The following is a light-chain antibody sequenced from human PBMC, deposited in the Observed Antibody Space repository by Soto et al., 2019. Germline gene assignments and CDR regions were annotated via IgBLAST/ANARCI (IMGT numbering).Light chain of an antibody. V-gene: IGLV1-51*01. CDR3: GTCDSSRSAYV. Sequence: QSVLTQPPSVSAAPGQKVTISCSGSSSNIRNNYVSWYQQLPGTAPKLLIYDNNKRPSGIPDRFSGSKSGTSATLGITGLQTGDEADYYCGTCDSSRSAYVFGTGTKLTVL. CDR1: SSNIRNNY. CDR2: DNN. J-gene: IGLJ1*01.